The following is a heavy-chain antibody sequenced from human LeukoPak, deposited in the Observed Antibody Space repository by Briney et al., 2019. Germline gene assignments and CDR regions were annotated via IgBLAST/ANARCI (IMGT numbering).Heavy chain of an antibody. CDR1: GDSVSSNSAA. D-gene: IGHD4-17*01. Sequence: SQTLSLTCAISGDSVSSNSAAGNWIRQSPSRGLEWLGRTYYRSKWYNDYAVSVKSRITINPDTSKNQFSLQLNSVTPEDTAVYYCARDLFLDYGDYGWFDPWGQGTLVTVSS. CDR2: TYYRSKWYN. CDR3: ARDLFLDYGDYGWFDP. V-gene: IGHV6-1*01. J-gene: IGHJ5*02.